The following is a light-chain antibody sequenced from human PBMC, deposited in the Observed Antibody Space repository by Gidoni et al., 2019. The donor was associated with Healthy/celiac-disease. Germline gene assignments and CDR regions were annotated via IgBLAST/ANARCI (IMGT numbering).Light chain of an antibody. Sequence: ELVLTQSPGTLSLSPGERATLSCRASQSVSSSYLAWYQQKPGQAPRLLIYGASSRATGIPDRFSGSGSGTDFTLTISRLEPEDFAVYYCQQDGSSPLTFXGXTKVEIK. CDR3: QQDGSSPLT. CDR2: GAS. J-gene: IGKJ4*01. CDR1: QSVSSSY. V-gene: IGKV3-20*01.